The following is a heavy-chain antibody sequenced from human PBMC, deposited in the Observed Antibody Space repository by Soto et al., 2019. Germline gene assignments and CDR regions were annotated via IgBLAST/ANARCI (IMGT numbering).Heavy chain of an antibody. J-gene: IGHJ6*02. Sequence: GASVKVSCKASGGTFSSYAISWVRQAPGQGLEWMGGIIPIFGTANYAQKFQGRVTITADKSTSTAYMELSSLRSEDTAVYYCARAVVVVPAAIIPYYYGMDVWGRGTTVTVSS. CDR1: GGTFSSYA. CDR3: ARAVVVVPAAIIPYYYGMDV. V-gene: IGHV1-69*06. CDR2: IIPIFGTA. D-gene: IGHD2-2*02.